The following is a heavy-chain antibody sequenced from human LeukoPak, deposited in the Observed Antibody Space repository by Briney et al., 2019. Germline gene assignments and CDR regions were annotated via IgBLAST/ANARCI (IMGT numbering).Heavy chain of an antibody. CDR1: GFTFSSYE. J-gene: IGHJ4*02. V-gene: IGHV3-48*03. Sequence: PGGSLRLSCAGSGFTFSSYEMSWVRQAPGKGLEWVSHISNTGSVTYYADSVKGRFTISRDNARNSLFLQMNSLRAEDTGVYYCAVVPMGWGQGTLVTVSS. CDR3: AVVPMG. D-gene: IGHD2-8*01. CDR2: ISNTGSVT.